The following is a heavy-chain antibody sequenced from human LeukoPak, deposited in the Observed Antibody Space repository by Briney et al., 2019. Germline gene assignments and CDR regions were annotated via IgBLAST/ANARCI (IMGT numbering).Heavy chain of an antibody. J-gene: IGHJ4*02. CDR1: GFTFSSYS. V-gene: IGHV3-21*01. Sequence: PGGSLRLSCAASGFTFSSYSMNWVRQAPGKGLEWVSSISSSSSYIYYADSVKGRFTISRDNAKNTLYLQMNSLRAEDTAVYYCAREEYIAAASSFDYWGQGTLVTVSS. CDR3: AREEYIAAASSFDY. D-gene: IGHD6-13*01. CDR2: ISSSSSYI.